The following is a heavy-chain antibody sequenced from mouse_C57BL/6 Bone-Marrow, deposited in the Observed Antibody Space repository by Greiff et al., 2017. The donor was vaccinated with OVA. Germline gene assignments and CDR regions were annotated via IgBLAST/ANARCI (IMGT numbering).Heavy chain of an antibody. D-gene: IGHD1-1*01. V-gene: IGHV1-61*01. CDR2: IYPSDSET. J-gene: IGHJ1*03. CDR1: GYTFTSYW. Sequence: QVQLQQSGAELVRPGSSVKLSCKASGYTFTSYWMDWVKQRPGQGLEWIGNIYPSDSETHYNQKFKDKATLTVDKSSSTAYMQLSSLTSEDSAVYYCARSYYYGSSYCYWYFDVWGTGTTVTVSS. CDR3: ARSYYYGSSYCYWYFDV.